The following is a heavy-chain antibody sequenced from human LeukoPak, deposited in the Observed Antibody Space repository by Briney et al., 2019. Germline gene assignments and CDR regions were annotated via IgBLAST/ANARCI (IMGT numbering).Heavy chain of an antibody. V-gene: IGHV3-21*01. CDR1: GFTFSSYS. CDR2: ISSSSSYI. J-gene: IGHJ4*02. CDR3: XXXMSIAARLQTIFDY. D-gene: IGHD6-6*01. Sequence: TGGSLRLSCAASGFTFSSYSMNWVRQAPGKGLEWVSSISSSSSYIYYADSVKGRFTISRDNAKNSLYLQMNSLRGEEPDVYFXXXXMSIAARLQTIFDYWGQGTLVTVFS.